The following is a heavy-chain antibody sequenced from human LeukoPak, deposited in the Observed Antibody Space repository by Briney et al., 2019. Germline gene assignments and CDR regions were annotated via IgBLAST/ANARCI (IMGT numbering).Heavy chain of an antibody. D-gene: IGHD6-13*01. CDR3: ARGHSISWSVLQASAYSDS. V-gene: IGHV5-51*01. CDR1: GYSFTSYW. J-gene: IGHJ4*02. CDR2: IYLGDSDS. Sequence: GESLKISCKGSGYSFTSYWIGWVRQMPGKGLEGMVIIYLGDSDSRYSPSLQGQVAISAAQSTSTASLQWSSLKASDTGMYYCARGHSISWSVLQASAYSDSSGQGTPVTVSS.